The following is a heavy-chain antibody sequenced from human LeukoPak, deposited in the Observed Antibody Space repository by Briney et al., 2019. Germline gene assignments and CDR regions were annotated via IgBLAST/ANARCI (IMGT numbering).Heavy chain of an antibody. CDR2: INHSGST. D-gene: IGHD3-3*01. V-gene: IGHV4-34*01. Sequence: SETLSLTCAVYGGSFSGYYWSWIRQPPGKGLEWIGEINHSGSTNYNPSLKSRVTISVDTSKNQFSLKLSSVTAADTAVYYCARVALPPTYYDFWSGYYYFDYWGQGTLVTVSS. CDR3: ARVALPPTYYDFWSGYYYFDY. CDR1: GGSFSGYY. J-gene: IGHJ4*02.